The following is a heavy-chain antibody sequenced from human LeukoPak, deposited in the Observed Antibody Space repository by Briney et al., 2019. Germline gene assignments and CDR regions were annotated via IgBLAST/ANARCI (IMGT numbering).Heavy chain of an antibody. CDR3: ARDTIYYDSSGYYSHDAFDI. D-gene: IGHD3-22*01. CDR2: IIPIFGTA. CDR1: GGTFSSYA. J-gene: IGHJ3*02. Sequence: ASVKVSCKASGGTFSSYAISWVRQAPGQGLEWMGGIIPIFGTANYAQKFQGRVTITADESTSTAYMELSSLRSEDTAVYYCARDTIYYDSSGYYSHDAFDIWGQGTMVTVSS. V-gene: IGHV1-69*13.